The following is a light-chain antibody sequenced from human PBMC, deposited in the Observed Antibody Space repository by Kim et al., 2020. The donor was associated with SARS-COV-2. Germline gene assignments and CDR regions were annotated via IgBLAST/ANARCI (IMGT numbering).Light chain of an antibody. CDR1: SSDVVSYNL. CDR3: CSYAGSSTWV. V-gene: IGLV2-23*02. J-gene: IGLJ3*02. Sequence: GQSSTISCTGTSSDVVSYNLVSWYQQHPGKAHKLMIYEVSKRPSGVSNRFSGSKSGNTASLTISGLQAEDEADYYCCSYAGSSTWVFGGGTQLTVL. CDR2: EVS.